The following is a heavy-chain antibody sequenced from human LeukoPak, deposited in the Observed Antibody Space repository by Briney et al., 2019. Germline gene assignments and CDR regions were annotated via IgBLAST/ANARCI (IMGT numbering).Heavy chain of an antibody. CDR3: AKDTGRVVPDAFDI. D-gene: IGHD2-2*01. V-gene: IGHV3-23*01. J-gene: IGHJ3*02. Sequence: GGSLRLSCAASRFTFINYAMSWVRQAPGKGLEWVSAISGSGGSTYYADSVKGRFTISRDNSKNTLYLQVNSLRVEDTAVYYCAKDTGRVVPDAFDIWGQGTMVTVSS. CDR1: RFTFINYA. CDR2: ISGSGGST.